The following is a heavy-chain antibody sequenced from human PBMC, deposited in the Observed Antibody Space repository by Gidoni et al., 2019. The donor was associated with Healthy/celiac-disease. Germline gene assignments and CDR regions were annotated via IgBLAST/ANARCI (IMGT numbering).Heavy chain of an antibody. J-gene: IGHJ3*02. CDR3: TTDAEGATYSGVSDAFDI. V-gene: IGHV3-15*01. Sequence: EVQLVESGGGLVKPGGSLRLSCAASVFTFSNACMSWVRQAPGKGLEWVGRIKSKTDGGTTDYAAPVKGRFTISRDDSKNTLYLQMNSLKTEDTAVYYCTTDAEGATYSGVSDAFDIWGQRTMVTVSS. CDR1: VFTFSNAC. D-gene: IGHD1-26*01. CDR2: IKSKTDGGTT.